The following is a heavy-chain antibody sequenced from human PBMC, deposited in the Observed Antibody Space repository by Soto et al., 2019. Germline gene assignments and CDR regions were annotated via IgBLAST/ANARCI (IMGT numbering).Heavy chain of an antibody. Sequence: SETLSLTCTVSGDSITSSSHYWGWIRQPPGKGLECIANIYYDGNTYYNPSLKSRVAISLDTSKNQFSLRLNSVTAADTAVYYCARYASGECNRGSCYSPFDYWGQGTLVTVS. V-gene: IGHV4-39*01. D-gene: IGHD2-15*01. CDR3: ARYASGECNRGSCYSPFDY. J-gene: IGHJ4*02. CDR2: IYYDGNT. CDR1: GDSITSSSHY.